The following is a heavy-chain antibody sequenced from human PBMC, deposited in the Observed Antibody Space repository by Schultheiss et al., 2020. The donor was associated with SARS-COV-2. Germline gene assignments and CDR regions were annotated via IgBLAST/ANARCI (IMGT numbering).Heavy chain of an antibody. V-gene: IGHV4-59*10. CDR3: ARSMGTAMVSGMDV. D-gene: IGHD5-18*01. Sequence: GSLRLSCAVYGGSFSSYYWSWIRQPAGKGLEWIGRIYTSGSTNYNPSLKSRVTMSVDTSKNQFSLKLSSVTAADTAVYYCARSMGTAMVSGMDVWGQGTTVTVSS. CDR2: IYTSGST. J-gene: IGHJ6*02. CDR1: GGSFSSYY.